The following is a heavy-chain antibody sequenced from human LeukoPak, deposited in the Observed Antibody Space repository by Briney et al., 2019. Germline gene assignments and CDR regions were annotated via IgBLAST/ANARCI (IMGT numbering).Heavy chain of an antibody. CDR2: IVVGSGNT. D-gene: IGHD3-16*02. J-gene: IGHJ4*02. V-gene: IGHV1-58*01. CDR3: AAADSYGGVIAALDY. Sequence: ASVKVSCKASGFTFTSSAVQWVRQARGQRLEWIGWIVVGSGNTNYAQKFQERVTITRDMSTSTAYVELSSLRSEDTAVYYCAAADSYGGVIAALDYWGQGTLVTVSS. CDR1: GFTFTSSA.